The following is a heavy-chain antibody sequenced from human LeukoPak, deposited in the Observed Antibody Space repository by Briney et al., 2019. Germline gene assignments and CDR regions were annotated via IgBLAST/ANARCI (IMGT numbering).Heavy chain of an antibody. D-gene: IGHD2-21*01. J-gene: IGHJ3*02. CDR3: AREEARQIVFGMQPFDI. V-gene: IGHV3-11*01. CDR2: XXXXGNXI. CDR1: GFNFKEYY. Sequence: GGSLRLSCETVGFNFKEYYMSXXXXAXXXXXXXXXYXXXXGNXISYADSVKDRXTASRDNTKNSLYLQMNRLGPEDTALYYCAREEARQIVFGMQPFDIWGQGTMVVVSS.